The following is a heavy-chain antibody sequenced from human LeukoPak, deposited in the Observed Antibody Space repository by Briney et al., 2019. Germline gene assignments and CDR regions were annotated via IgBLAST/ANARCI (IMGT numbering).Heavy chain of an antibody. D-gene: IGHD5-24*01. Sequence: PGGSLRLSCAASGFTFSSYNMNWVRQAPGKGLEWVSYISSSGSTIYYADSVKGRFTISRDNSKNTLYLQMNSLRAEDTAVYYCAKDPERWLQLRLGFSDWGQGTLVTVSS. CDR1: GFTFSSYN. CDR3: AKDPERWLQLRLGFSD. CDR2: ISSSGSTI. J-gene: IGHJ4*02. V-gene: IGHV3-48*01.